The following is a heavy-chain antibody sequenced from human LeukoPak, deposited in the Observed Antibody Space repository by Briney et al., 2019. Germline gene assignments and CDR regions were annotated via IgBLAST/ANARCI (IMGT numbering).Heavy chain of an antibody. J-gene: IGHJ4*02. D-gene: IGHD3-22*01. Sequence: SVKVSCKASGYTFTSYGISWVRQAPGQGLEWMGGIIPIFGTANYAQKFQGRVTITADESTSTAYMELSSLRSEDTAVYYCARSGYMYYYDSSGYYAYWGQGTLVTVSS. CDR1: GYTFTSYG. CDR3: ARSGYMYYYDSSGYYAY. CDR2: IIPIFGTA. V-gene: IGHV1-69*13.